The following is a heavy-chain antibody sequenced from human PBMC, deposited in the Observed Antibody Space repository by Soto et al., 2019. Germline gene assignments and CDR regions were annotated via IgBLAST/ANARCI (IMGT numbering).Heavy chain of an antibody. Sequence: QVQLQESGPGLVKPSQTLSLTCTVSGGSINNGGYYWNWIRQHPGKGLEWIGYIYYSGSTYYNPSFKSRVSISLDTSENEFSLSLTSVTAADTAVYYCARGVEMTPWDYWGQGILVTVSS. J-gene: IGHJ4*02. CDR1: GGSINNGGYY. CDR2: IYYSGST. V-gene: IGHV4-31*03. CDR3: ARGVEMTPWDY.